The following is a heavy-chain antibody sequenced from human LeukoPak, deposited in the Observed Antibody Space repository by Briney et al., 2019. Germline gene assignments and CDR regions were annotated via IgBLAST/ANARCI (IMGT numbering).Heavy chain of an antibody. CDR3: ARRAATAIPGLLRSKNWFDP. CDR1: VGSIRSSSYY. CDR2: IYYSVTS. Sequence: SEPLSLTCTLSVGSIRSSSYYLGWIRHPPGKGLEWIGIIYYSVTSDYNPSLKSRVPISVDTSKTQLSLKLSSVTAADTAVYYCARRAATAIPGLLRSKNWFDPWGQGSLVTVSS. J-gene: IGHJ5*02. D-gene: IGHD2-2*02. V-gene: IGHV4-39*01.